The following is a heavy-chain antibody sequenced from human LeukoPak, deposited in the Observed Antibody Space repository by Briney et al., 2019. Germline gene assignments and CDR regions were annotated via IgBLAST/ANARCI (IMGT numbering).Heavy chain of an antibody. J-gene: IGHJ4*02. Sequence: PGGSLRLSCAASGFTVSSNYMSWVRQAPGKGPEWVSVIYSDGSTYYAGSVKGRFTFSRDNSKNTLYLQMNSLRAEDTAVYYCARARSSSWYGSYYFDYWGQGTLVTVSS. CDR2: IYSDGST. CDR3: ARARSSSWYGSYYFDY. V-gene: IGHV3-53*05. CDR1: GFTVSSNY. D-gene: IGHD6-13*01.